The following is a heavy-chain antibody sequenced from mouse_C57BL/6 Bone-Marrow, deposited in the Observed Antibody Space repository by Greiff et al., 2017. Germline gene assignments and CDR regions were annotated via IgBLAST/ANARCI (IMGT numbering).Heavy chain of an antibody. J-gene: IGHJ2*01. CDR3: AKGPFDY. CDR2: IYPGDGDT. D-gene: IGHD3-3*01. Sequence: QVQLQQSGPELVKPGASVKISCKASGYAFSSSWMNWVKQRPGKGLEWIGRIYPGDGDTKYNGKFKGKATLTADKSSSTAYMQLSSLTSEDSAVYFCAKGPFDYWGQGTTLTVSS. V-gene: IGHV1-82*01. CDR1: GYAFSSSW.